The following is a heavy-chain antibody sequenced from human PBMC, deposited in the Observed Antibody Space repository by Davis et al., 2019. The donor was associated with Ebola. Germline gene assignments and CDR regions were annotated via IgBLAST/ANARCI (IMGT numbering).Heavy chain of an antibody. CDR3: AKVPYQGWYFDL. CDR1: GFTFSSYA. V-gene: IGHV3-23*01. Sequence: GGSPRLSCAASGFTFSSYAMSWVRQAPGKGLEWVSAISGSGGSTYYADSVKGRFTISRDNSKNTLYLQMNSLRAEDTAVYYCAKVPYQGWYFDLWGRGTLVTVSS. J-gene: IGHJ2*01. CDR2: ISGSGGST. D-gene: IGHD3-16*01.